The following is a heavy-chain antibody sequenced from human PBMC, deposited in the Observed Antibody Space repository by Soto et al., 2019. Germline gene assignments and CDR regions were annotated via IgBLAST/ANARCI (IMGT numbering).Heavy chain of an antibody. CDR3: ARQLSLGELAPSEY. CDR2: IYYTGNT. J-gene: IGHJ4*02. D-gene: IGHD3-16*01. Sequence: SETLSLTCTVSGGSISSGDYYWSWIRQPPGKGLEWIGYIYYTGNTKYNPSLKSRVTISVDTSKNQFSLRLSSVTAADTAVYYCARQLSLGELAPSEYWSQGTLVTVSS. CDR1: GGSISSGDYY. V-gene: IGHV4-61*08.